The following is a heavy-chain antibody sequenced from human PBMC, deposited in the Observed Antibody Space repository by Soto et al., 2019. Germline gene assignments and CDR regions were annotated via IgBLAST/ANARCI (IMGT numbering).Heavy chain of an antibody. V-gene: IGHV4-38-2*02. J-gene: IGHJ4*02. CDR3: ARDPPDY. CDR2: IYHSGST. Sequence: SETLSLTCAVSGYSISSGYCWGWIRQPPGKGLEWIGSIYHSGSTYYNPSLKSRVTISVDTSKNQFSLKLSSVTAADTAVYYCARDPPDYWGQGTLVTVYS. CDR1: GYSISSGYC.